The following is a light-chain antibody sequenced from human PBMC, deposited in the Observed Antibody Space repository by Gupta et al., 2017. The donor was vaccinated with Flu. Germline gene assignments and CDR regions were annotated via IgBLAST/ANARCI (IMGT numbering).Light chain of an antibody. CDR1: QVIRND. CDR2: GAS. Sequence: SLSASVGDSVTITCRTRQVIRNDLGWYQKRPWKAPKRLVFGASDWQKGVTSTFSVSGGGTEVNITINSRRPEDFEDYYCRREDRNLGMYTFGQGTKLEIK. J-gene: IGKJ2*01. V-gene: IGKV1-17*01. CDR3: RREDRNLGMYT.